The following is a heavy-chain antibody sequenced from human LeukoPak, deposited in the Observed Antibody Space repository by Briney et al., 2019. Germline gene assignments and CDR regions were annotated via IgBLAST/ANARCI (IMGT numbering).Heavy chain of an antibody. J-gene: IGHJ4*02. V-gene: IGHV3-23*01. D-gene: IGHD6-13*01. CDR2: ISGSGGST. CDR1: GFTFSSYA. Sequence: GGSLRLSCAASGFTFSSYAMSWVRRAPGKGLEWVSAISGSGGSTYYADSVKGRFTISRDNSKNTLYLQMNSLRAEDTAVYYCAKSISIAAAGTIDYWGQGTLVTVSS. CDR3: AKSISIAAAGTIDY.